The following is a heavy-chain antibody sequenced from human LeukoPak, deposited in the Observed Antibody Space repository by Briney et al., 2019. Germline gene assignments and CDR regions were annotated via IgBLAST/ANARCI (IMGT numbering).Heavy chain of an antibody. Sequence: RSGGSLRLSCAASGFTFSNAWVSWVRQAPGKGLEWVGRIKSKTDGGTTDYTAPVKGRLTISRDDSKNTLYLQMNSLKTVDTAVYYCTTGPFDYYGSASYLANGMDVWGQGTTVTVSS. D-gene: IGHD3-10*01. J-gene: IGHJ6*02. CDR3: TTGPFDYYGSASYLANGMDV. V-gene: IGHV3-15*01. CDR1: GFTFSNAW. CDR2: IKSKTDGGTT.